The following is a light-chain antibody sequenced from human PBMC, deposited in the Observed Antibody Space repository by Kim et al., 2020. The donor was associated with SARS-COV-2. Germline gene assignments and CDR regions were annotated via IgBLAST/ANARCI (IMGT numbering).Light chain of an antibody. Sequence: LAVSPGKRAPLPCRASQGVSKLAWYQQRPGQAPSLLIYGASTRATGIPARFSGSGSGTEFTLTISSLQSEDFAVYYCQQYNIWRTFGQGTKVDIK. CDR3: QQYNIWRT. CDR1: QGVSK. J-gene: IGKJ1*01. CDR2: GAS. V-gene: IGKV3-15*01.